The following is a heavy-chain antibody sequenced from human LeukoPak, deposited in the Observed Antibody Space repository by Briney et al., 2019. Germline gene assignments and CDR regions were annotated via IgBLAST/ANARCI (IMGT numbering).Heavy chain of an antibody. Sequence: PSETLSLTCTVSGGSMNNYYWSWIRQPPGKGLEWIAYIYYSGITNYNPSLKSRVTISADTSKNQFSLRLSSVTAADTAVYYCARLEGGRTVKFECWGQGTLVTVSS. J-gene: IGHJ4*02. CDR3: ARLEGGRTVKFEC. CDR1: GGSMNNYY. CDR2: IYYSGIT. D-gene: IGHD4-17*01. V-gene: IGHV4-59*08.